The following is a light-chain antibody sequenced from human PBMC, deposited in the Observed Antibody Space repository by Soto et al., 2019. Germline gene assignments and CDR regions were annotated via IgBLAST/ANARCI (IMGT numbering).Light chain of an antibody. Sequence: DIQMTQSPSTLSASVGDRVTITCRASQSLNNWLAWYQQKPGKAPKVLIYKASSLESGVPSRFSGSGSGTEFTLAISSLQPDDVATYYCQQYNSYSWTFGQGPKVEI. CDR1: QSLNNW. J-gene: IGKJ1*01. CDR2: KAS. V-gene: IGKV1-5*03. CDR3: QQYNSYSWT.